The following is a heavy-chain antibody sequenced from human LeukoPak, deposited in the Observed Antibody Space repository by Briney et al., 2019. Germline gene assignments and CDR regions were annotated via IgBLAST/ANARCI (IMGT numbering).Heavy chain of an antibody. Sequence: SVKVSCKASGGTFSSYAISWVRQAPGQGLEWMGGIIPIFGTADYAQKFQGRVTITTDESTSTAYMELSSLGSEDTAVYYCARKGSLAYFDYWGQGTLVTVSS. CDR1: GGTFSSYA. D-gene: IGHD3-10*01. CDR2: IIPIFGTA. CDR3: ARKGSLAYFDY. J-gene: IGHJ4*02. V-gene: IGHV1-69*05.